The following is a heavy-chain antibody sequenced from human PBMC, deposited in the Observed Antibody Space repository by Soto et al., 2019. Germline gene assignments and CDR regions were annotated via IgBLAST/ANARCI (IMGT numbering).Heavy chain of an antibody. CDR1: GFTFSSYG. CDR3: AKISVGEGVSFDY. Sequence: QVQLVESGGGVVQPGRSLRLSCAASGFTFSSYGMHWVRQAPGKGLEWVAVISYDGSNKYYADSVKGRFTISRDNSKNTLYLQMNSLRAEDTAVYYCAKISVGEGVSFDYWGQGTLVTVSS. D-gene: IGHD6-19*01. J-gene: IGHJ4*02. CDR2: ISYDGSNK. V-gene: IGHV3-30*18.